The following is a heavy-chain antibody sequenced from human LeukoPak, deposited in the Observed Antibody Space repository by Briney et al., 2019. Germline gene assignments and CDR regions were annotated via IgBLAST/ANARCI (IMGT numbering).Heavy chain of an antibody. J-gene: IGHJ3*02. CDR2: INPSGGST. CDR3: ARDSGLLRPSDAFDI. Sequence: ASVKVSCKASGYTFTSYYMHWVRQAPGQGLEWMGIINPSGGSTSYAQKFQGRVTMTRDMSTSTVYMELSSLRSEDTAVYYCARDSGLLRPSDAFDIWGQGTMVTVSS. V-gene: IGHV1-46*01. D-gene: IGHD2-15*01. CDR1: GYTFTSYY.